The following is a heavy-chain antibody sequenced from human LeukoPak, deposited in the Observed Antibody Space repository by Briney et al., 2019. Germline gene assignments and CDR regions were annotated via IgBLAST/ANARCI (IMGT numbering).Heavy chain of an antibody. CDR3: AKDRRNHYDSSGSPFDF. V-gene: IGHV3-23*01. CDR2: ISGSGGSI. CDR1: GFNSGNYW. Sequence: GGSLRLSCAASGFNSGNYWMSWVRQAPGKGLEWVSAISGSGGSIYYADSVKGRFTISRDNSRNTLYLQMNSLRVEDTALYYCAKDRRNHYDSSGSPFDFWGQGTLVTVSS. J-gene: IGHJ4*02. D-gene: IGHD3-22*01.